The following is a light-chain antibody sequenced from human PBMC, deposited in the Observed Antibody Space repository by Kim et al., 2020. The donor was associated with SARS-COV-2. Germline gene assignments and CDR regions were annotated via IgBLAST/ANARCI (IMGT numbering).Light chain of an antibody. CDR2: GAS. CDR3: HQYSTYPFT. V-gene: IGKV1-5*03. Sequence: DIQMTQSPSTLSASVGDRIIITCRASQSVSAWLAWSQQKPGKAPKLLIHGASTLDSGVPSRFSGTGSGTELTLTVSSLQPDDFATYYCHQYSTYPFTFGQGTKLEI. J-gene: IGKJ2*01. CDR1: QSVSAW.